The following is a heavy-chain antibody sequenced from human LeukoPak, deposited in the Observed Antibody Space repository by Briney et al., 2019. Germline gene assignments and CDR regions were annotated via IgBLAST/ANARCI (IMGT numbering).Heavy chain of an antibody. CDR2: ISGDGGST. CDR3: AKVGYNSWGIDY. D-gene: IGHD5-24*01. CDR1: GFTFDDYA. Sequence: GGSLRLSCAASGFTFDDYAMQWVRQAPGKGLEWVSLISGDGGSTYYADSVKGRFTISRDNSKNSLYLQMNSLRTEDTALYYYAKVGYNSWGIDYWGQGTLVTVSS. V-gene: IGHV3-43*02. J-gene: IGHJ4*02.